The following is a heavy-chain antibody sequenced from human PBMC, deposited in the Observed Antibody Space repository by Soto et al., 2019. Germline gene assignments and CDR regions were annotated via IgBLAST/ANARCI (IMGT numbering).Heavy chain of an antibody. CDR2: IWYDGSNK. D-gene: IGHD2-21*02. J-gene: IGHJ4*02. CDR3: ARERGGDFAYFDY. Sequence: QVQLVESGGGVVQPGRSLRLSCAASGFTFSSYGMHWVRQAPGKGLEWVAVIWYDGSNKYYADSVKGRFTISRDNSKNTLYLQMNSLRAEDTAVYYCARERGGDFAYFDYWGQGTLVTVSS. V-gene: IGHV3-33*01. CDR1: GFTFSSYG.